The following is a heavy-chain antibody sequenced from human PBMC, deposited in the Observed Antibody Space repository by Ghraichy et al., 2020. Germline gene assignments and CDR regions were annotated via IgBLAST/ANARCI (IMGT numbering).Heavy chain of an antibody. CDR3: AKTGTSTFNDIGSALMDV. J-gene: IGHJ6*03. D-gene: IGHD1-1*01. V-gene: IGHV3-23*01. CDR1: GFTFSNTA. CDR2: ISADEKWT. Sequence: GGSLRLTCAASGFTFSNTAMGWVRQPPGKGLEWVSSISADEKWTEYAHSVKGRFTTSRDNSDNTLYLQMNSLRADDSAVYFCAKTGTSTFNDIGSALMDVWGEGTTVSVSS.